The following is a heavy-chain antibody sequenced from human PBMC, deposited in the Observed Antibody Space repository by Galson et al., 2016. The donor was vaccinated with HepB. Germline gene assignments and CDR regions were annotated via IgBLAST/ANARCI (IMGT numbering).Heavy chain of an antibody. V-gene: IGHV2-70*20. CDR3: ARTPYSGSYKGFDY. CDR1: GFSLSTRGMC. CDR2: IDWDDDK. D-gene: IGHD1-26*01. J-gene: IGHJ4*02. Sequence: PALVKPTHTLTLTCTFSGFSLSTRGMCVSWVRQPPGKALEWLALIDWDDDKFYSTSLKTRLTISKDTSRNQVVLTVTNMDPVDTATYYCARTPYSGSYKGFDYWGQGTLVTVSS.